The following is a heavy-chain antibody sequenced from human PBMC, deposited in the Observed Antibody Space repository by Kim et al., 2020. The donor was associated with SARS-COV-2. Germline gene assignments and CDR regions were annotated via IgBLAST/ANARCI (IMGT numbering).Heavy chain of an antibody. CDR2: ISGSGGST. D-gene: IGHD6-19*01. Sequence: GGSLRLSCAASGFTFSSYAMSWVRQAPGKGLEWVSAISGSGGSTYYADSVKGRFTISRDNSKNTLYLQMNSLRAEDTAVYYCAKEGRIPRGGSGWYQDAFDIWGQGTMVTVSS. CDR1: GFTFSSYA. CDR3: AKEGRIPRGGSGWYQDAFDI. V-gene: IGHV3-23*01. J-gene: IGHJ3*02.